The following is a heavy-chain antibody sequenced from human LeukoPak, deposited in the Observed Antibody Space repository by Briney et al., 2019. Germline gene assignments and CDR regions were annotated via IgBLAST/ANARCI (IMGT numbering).Heavy chain of an antibody. V-gene: IGHV3-48*01. CDR3: ARTIFGVVIGGSDY. CDR2: ISSSSSTI. D-gene: IGHD3-3*01. CDR1: GFTFSSYA. Sequence: GGSLRLSCAASGFTFSSYAMSWVRQAPGKGLEWVSYISSSSSTIYYADSVKGRFTISRDNAKNSLYLQMNSLRAEDTAVYYCARTIFGVVIGGSDYWGQGTLVTVSS. J-gene: IGHJ4*02.